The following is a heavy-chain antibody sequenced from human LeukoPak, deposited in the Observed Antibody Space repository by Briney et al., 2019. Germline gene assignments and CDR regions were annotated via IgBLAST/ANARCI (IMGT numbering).Heavy chain of an antibody. CDR2: IIPIFGIA. Sequence: SVKVSCKASGGTFSSYAISWVRQAPGQGLEWMGRIIPIFGIANYAQKFQGRVTITADESTSTAYMELSSLRSEDTAVYYCARPLGYCSGGSCLEDAFDIWGQGTMVTVSS. J-gene: IGHJ3*02. CDR1: GGTFSSYA. CDR3: ARPLGYCSGGSCLEDAFDI. D-gene: IGHD2-15*01. V-gene: IGHV1-69*13.